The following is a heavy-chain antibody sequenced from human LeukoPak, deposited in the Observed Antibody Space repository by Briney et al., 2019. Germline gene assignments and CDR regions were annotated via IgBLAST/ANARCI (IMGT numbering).Heavy chain of an antibody. J-gene: IGHJ4*02. V-gene: IGHV3-53*01. CDR1: GFTVSSNH. Sequence: PGGSLRLSCAASGFTVSSNHMTRVRQAPGKGLEWVSVIYSGGTTFYADSVKGRFTLSRDNSKNTLYLQMNSLRAEDTAVYYCARGSSTVSAGYYWGQGTLVTVSS. D-gene: IGHD6-19*01. CDR2: IYSGGTT. CDR3: ARGSSTVSAGYY.